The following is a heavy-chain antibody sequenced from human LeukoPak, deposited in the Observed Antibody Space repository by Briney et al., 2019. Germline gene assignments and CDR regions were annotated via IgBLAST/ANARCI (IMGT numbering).Heavy chain of an antibody. Sequence: GGSLRLSCAASGFTFRSYAMNWVRQVPGKGLEWVSGISGSGAGTYYADSVKGRFTISRDNSNNTLFLQMNSLRAEDTAVYYCVKGSLYSSGCYDYWGQGTLVSVSA. D-gene: IGHD6-19*01. CDR1: GFTFRSYA. J-gene: IGHJ4*02. V-gene: IGHV3-23*01. CDR2: ISGSGAGT. CDR3: VKGSLYSSGCYDY.